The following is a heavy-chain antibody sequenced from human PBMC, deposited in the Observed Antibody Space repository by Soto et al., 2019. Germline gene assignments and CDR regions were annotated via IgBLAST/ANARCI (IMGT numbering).Heavy chain of an antibody. J-gene: IGHJ1*01. Sequence: QVQLVQSGAEVKKTGASVKVSCKASGYIFTAYSMHWVRQAPGQGLEWMGVVNPSGGSTSYAQKFQCRITMTRDTSTSTVYMDLSSLTSEDTAVYYCAREENCSDGICYSEYFQRWGQGTLVTVSS. CDR2: VNPSGGST. CDR3: AREENCSDGICYSEYFQR. CDR1: GYIFTAYS. V-gene: IGHV1-46*01. D-gene: IGHD2-15*01.